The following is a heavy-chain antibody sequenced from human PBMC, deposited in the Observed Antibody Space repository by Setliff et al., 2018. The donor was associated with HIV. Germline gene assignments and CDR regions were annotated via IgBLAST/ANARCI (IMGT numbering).Heavy chain of an antibody. J-gene: IGHJ2*01. V-gene: IGHV1-18*04. CDR1: GYTFTTYG. CDR2: INSYNGNT. Sequence: ASVKVSCKASGYTFTTYGVNWVRQAPGQGLEWMGWINSYNGNTKFAQKFQGRVTMTTDTSTTTAFMELRSLKADDTAVYYCARGHHFYWYFDLWGPGTLVTVSS. CDR3: ARGHHFYWYFDL.